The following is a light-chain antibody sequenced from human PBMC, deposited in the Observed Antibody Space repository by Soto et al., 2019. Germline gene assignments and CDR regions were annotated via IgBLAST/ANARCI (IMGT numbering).Light chain of an antibody. Sequence: QSALTQPPSVSAAPGQKVTISCSGTTSNVANNFVSWYQQFPGKAPKLLISDDIRRPSGIPDRFSASKSGTSATLGITGLQPGDEADYYCGSWDSSLTANVFGTGTKVTVL. CDR1: TSNVANNF. V-gene: IGLV1-51*01. CDR2: DDI. CDR3: GSWDSSLTANV. J-gene: IGLJ1*01.